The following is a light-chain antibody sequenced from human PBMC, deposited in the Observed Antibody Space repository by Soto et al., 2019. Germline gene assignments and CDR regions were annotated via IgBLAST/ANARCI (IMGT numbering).Light chain of an antibody. J-gene: IGKJ4*01. CDR2: GAS. CDR1: QGVSTK. CDR3: QQYNKRPLT. V-gene: IGKV3-15*01. Sequence: IVMPQSPATLSGAPGERVTFSCRASQGVSTKLAWYQHKPGQAPRLLISGASTGATGIPARFSGSGSGTEFTLTISRLQSEDGAIYYCQQYNKRPLTFGGGTKVDIK.